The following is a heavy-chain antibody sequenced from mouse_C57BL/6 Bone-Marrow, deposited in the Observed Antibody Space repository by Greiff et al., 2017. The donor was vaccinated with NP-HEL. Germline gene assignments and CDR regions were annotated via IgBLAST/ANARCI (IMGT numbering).Heavy chain of an antibody. CDR3: ARDYYGSSYDFDV. CDR2: IYPGSGNT. D-gene: IGHD1-1*01. J-gene: IGHJ1*03. V-gene: IGHV1-76*01. Sequence: VQLQQSGAELVRPGASVKLSCKASGYTFTDYYINWVKQRPGQGLEWIARIYPGSGNTYYNEKFKGKATLTAEKSSSTAYMQLSSLTSEDSAVYFCARDYYGSSYDFDVWGTGTTVTVSS. CDR1: GYTFTDYY.